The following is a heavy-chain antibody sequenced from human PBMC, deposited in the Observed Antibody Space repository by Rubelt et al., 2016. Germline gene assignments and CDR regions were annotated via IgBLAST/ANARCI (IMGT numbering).Heavy chain of an antibody. CDR1: GYTFISYY. CDR3: SRGGADYGDPYADYFQH. J-gene: IGHJ1*01. V-gene: IGHV1-2*06. CDR2: INPHSGVT. Sequence: QVQLVQSGSELKKPGASVKVSCKATGYTFISYYIHWVRQAPGQGLEWMGRINPHSGVTNYAQKFQGRVTMTRDTSISTANMELSRLRSDDTAVYYCSRGGADYGDPYADYFQHWGQGTLVTVSS. D-gene: IGHD4-17*01.